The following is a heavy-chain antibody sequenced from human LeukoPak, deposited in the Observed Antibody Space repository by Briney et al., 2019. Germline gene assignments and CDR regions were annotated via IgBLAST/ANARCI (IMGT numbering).Heavy chain of an antibody. CDR3: ARVGAIYRGYYFDY. Sequence: SSETLSLTCTVSGGSISSYYWSWIRQPPGKGLEWIGYIYYSGSTNYNPSLKSRVTMSVDTSKNQFSLKLSSVTAADTAVYYCARVGAIYRGYYFDYWGQGTLVTVSS. D-gene: IGHD1-26*01. J-gene: IGHJ4*02. CDR2: IYYSGST. CDR1: GGSISSYY. V-gene: IGHV4-59*01.